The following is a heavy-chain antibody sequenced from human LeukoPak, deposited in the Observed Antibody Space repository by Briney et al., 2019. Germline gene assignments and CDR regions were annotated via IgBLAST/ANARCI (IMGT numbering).Heavy chain of an antibody. V-gene: IGHV1-69*04. CDR3: ASSGYYYDSSGSRNYYGMDV. CDR1: GGTFNNYA. Sequence: SVKVSCKASGGTFNNYAISWVRQAPGQGLEWMGRIIPILGIANYAQKFQGRVTITADKSTSTAYMELSSLRSEDTAVYYCASSGYYYDSSGSRNYYGMDVWAKGPRSPSP. J-gene: IGHJ6*02. D-gene: IGHD3-22*01. CDR2: IIPILGIA.